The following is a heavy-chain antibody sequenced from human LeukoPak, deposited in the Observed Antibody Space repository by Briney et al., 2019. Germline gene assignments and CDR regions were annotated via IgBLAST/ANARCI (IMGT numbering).Heavy chain of an antibody. V-gene: IGHV4-38-2*02. J-gene: IGHJ4*01. CDR3: ARGDYGDYANDY. Sequence: SETLSLTCTVSGYSISNGYYWGWIRQPPGKGLEFIGSVYHGGNTYYKASLKSRVTISLDTSKNQFSLKLSSVPAADTAVYYFARGDYGDYANDYWGQGTLVTVSS. D-gene: IGHD4-17*01. CDR1: GYSISNGYY. CDR2: VYHGGNT.